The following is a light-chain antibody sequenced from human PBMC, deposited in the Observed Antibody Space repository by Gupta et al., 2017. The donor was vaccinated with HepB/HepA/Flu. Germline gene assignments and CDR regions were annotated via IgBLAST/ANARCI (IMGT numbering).Light chain of an antibody. CDR2: LNSDGSH. CDR1: SGHSSYA. J-gene: IGLJ3*02. Sequence: QLVLTQSPSASASLGASVKLTCTLSSGHSSYAIAWHQQQPEKGPRYLMKLNSDGSHSKGDGIPDRLSGSSPGAERYLTISSLQSEDEADYYCQTWDTGIGVFGGGTKLTVL. CDR3: QTWDTGIGV. V-gene: IGLV4-69*01.